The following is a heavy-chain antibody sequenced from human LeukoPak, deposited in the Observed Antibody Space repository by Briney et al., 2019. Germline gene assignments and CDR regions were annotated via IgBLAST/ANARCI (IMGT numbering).Heavy chain of an antibody. D-gene: IGHD6-13*01. CDR3: AQPRQLDHDAFDI. CDR1: GYTFTSYY. V-gene: IGHV1-46*01. Sequence: ASVKVSCKASGYTFTSYYMHWVRQAPGQGLEWMGIINPSGGSTSYAQEFQGRVTMTRDTSTSTVYMELSSLRSEDTAVYYCAQPRQLDHDAFDIWGQGTMVTVSS. J-gene: IGHJ3*02. CDR2: INPSGGST.